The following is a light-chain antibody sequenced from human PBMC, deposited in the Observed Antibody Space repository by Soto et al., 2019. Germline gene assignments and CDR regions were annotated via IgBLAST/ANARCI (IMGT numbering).Light chain of an antibody. Sequence: QSVLTQPPSASGTPRQRVTISCSGSSSNIGNNYLYWYQQLPGTAPKLLIYSNNQRPSGVPDRFSGSKSGTSASLAISGLRTDDEADYYCAAWDDSLRVWVFGGGTQLTVL. CDR1: SSNIGNNY. J-gene: IGLJ3*02. CDR3: AAWDDSLRVWV. CDR2: SNN. V-gene: IGLV1-47*02.